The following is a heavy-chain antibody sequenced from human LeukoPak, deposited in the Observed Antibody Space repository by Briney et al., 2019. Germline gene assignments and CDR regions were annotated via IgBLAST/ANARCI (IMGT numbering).Heavy chain of an antibody. Sequence: SETPSLTCTVSGGSISSYYWSWIRQPAGKGLEWIGRIYTSGSTNYNPSLKSRVTMSVDTSKNQFSLKLSSVTAADTAVYYCARDPNPTENWYFDLWGRGTLVTVSS. CDR3: ARDPNPTENWYFDL. CDR2: IYTSGST. V-gene: IGHV4-4*07. J-gene: IGHJ2*01. D-gene: IGHD2-21*02. CDR1: GGSISSYY.